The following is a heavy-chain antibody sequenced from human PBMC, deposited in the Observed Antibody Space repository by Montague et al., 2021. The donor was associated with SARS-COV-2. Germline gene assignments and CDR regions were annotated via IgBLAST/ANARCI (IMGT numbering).Heavy chain of an antibody. Sequence: SETLSLTCTVSVGSISNYYWTWIRQPPGKGLEWIGYIYDSGSDXXXPSXRGRSPISVDTSNNQFSLRLSSVTAADTAVYYCARAYCGGDCHVGPWGQGILVTVSS. J-gene: IGHJ5*02. CDR1: VGSISNYY. V-gene: IGHV4-59*01. CDR3: ARAYCGGDCHVGP. D-gene: IGHD2-21*02. CDR2: IYDSGSD.